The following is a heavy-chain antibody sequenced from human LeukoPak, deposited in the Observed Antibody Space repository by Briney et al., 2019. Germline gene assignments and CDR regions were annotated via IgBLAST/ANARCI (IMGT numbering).Heavy chain of an antibody. D-gene: IGHD5-18*01. Sequence: PGGSLRLSCAASGFTFSSYSMNWVRQAPGKGLEWVSAISGSGGSTYYADSVKGRFTISRDNSKNTLYLQMNSLRAEDTAVYYCAKDLRGYSYGWLDYWGQGTLVTVSS. CDR2: ISGSGGST. J-gene: IGHJ4*02. CDR3: AKDLRGYSYGWLDY. CDR1: GFTFSSYS. V-gene: IGHV3-23*01.